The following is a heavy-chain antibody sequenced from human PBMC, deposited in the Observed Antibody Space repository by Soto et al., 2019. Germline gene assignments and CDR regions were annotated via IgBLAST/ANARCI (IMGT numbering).Heavy chain of an antibody. V-gene: IGHV3-30-3*01. Sequence: GGSLRLSCAASGFIFTSYAMHWVRQAPGKGLEWVALIPYDGSNEYYADSVKGRFTIYRDKSKNMLYLQMNSLRVEDTAVYYRVRDRGEMATVDLGYWGQGTLVPVSS. CDR2: IPYDGSNE. CDR3: VRDRGEMATVDLGY. J-gene: IGHJ4*02. D-gene: IGHD3-10*01. CDR1: GFIFTSYA.